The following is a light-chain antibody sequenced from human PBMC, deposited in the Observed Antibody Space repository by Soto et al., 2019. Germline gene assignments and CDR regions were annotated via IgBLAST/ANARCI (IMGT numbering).Light chain of an antibody. V-gene: IGKV1-39*01. CDR1: QDIRSY. CDR3: QQGYSTQWT. CDR2: ATS. J-gene: IGKJ1*01. Sequence: DIQMTQSPSSLSVSVGDRVSITCRASQDIRSYLNWYQQKPGKAPELLIYATSNLQSGVPPRFSASGSGTDFTLTISSLQPEDFATYYCQQGYSTQWTSGQGTKV.